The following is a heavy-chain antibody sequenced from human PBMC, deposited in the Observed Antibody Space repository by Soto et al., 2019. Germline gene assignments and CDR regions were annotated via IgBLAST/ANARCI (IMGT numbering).Heavy chain of an antibody. J-gene: IGHJ6*02. V-gene: IGHV1-69*13. CDR3: ARTEKDDYGDYYGMDV. CDR2: IIPIFGTA. D-gene: IGHD4-17*01. Sequence: VKVSCKASGGTFSSYAISWMRQAPGQGLEWMGGIIPIFGTANYAQKFQGRVTITADESTSTAYMELSSLRSEDTAVYYCARTEKDDYGDYYGMDVWGQGATVTVSS. CDR1: GGTFSSYA.